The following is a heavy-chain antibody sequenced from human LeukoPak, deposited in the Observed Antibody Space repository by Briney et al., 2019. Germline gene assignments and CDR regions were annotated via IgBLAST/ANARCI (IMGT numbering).Heavy chain of an antibody. Sequence: SETLSLTCTVSGGSISSSSYYWGWIRQPPGKGLEWIGSIYYSGSTYYNPSLKSRVTISVDTSKNQFSLKLSSVTAADTAVYYCAREYSSGFDYWGQGTLVTVSS. V-gene: IGHV4-39*07. D-gene: IGHD6-25*01. CDR2: IYYSGST. CDR3: AREYSSGFDY. J-gene: IGHJ4*02. CDR1: GGSISSSSYY.